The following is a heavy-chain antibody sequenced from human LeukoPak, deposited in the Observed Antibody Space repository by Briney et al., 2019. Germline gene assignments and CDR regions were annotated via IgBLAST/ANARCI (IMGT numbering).Heavy chain of an antibody. V-gene: IGHV3-48*01. CDR2: ISGTSITI. CDR1: GFTFSDYS. Sequence: GGSLRLSCAASGFTFSDYSMNWVRQAPGKGLEWLSNISGTSITIYYEDSVKGRFTISRDNAKNSLFLQMNSLRAEDTAVYYCVRERDWNPTSLDYWGQGTLVTVSS. J-gene: IGHJ4*02. CDR3: VRERDWNPTSLDY. D-gene: IGHD1-1*01.